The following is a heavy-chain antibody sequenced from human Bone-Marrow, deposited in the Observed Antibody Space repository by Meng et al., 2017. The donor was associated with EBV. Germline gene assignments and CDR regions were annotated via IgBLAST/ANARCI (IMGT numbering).Heavy chain of an antibody. CDR1: GYTFTGYY. Sequence: QVQLVQSGAEVKKPGXSGKVSCKASGYTFTGYYMHWVRQAPGQGLEWMGRINPNSGGTNYAQKFQGRVTMTRDTSISTAYMELSRLRSDDTAVYYCAGSYGDYNGYYFDYWGQGTLVTVSS. D-gene: IGHD4-17*01. J-gene: IGHJ4*02. V-gene: IGHV1-2*06. CDR3: AGSYGDYNGYYFDY. CDR2: INPNSGGT.